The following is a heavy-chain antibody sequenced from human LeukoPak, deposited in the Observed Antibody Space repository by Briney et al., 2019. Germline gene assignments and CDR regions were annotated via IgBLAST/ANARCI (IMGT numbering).Heavy chain of an antibody. V-gene: IGHV1-69*13. CDR1: GYTFTSYY. D-gene: IGHD6-19*01. Sequence: ASVKVSCKASGYTFTSYYMHWVRQAPGQGLEWMGGIIPIFGTANYAQKFQGRVTITADESTSTAYMELSSLRSEDTAVYYCAIRSPHSSGWLYYFDYWGQGTLVTVSS. CDR3: AIRSPHSSGWLYYFDY. CDR2: IIPIFGTA. J-gene: IGHJ4*02.